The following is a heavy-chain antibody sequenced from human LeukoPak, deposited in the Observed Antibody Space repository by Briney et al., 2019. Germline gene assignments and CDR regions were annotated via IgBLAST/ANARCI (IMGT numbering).Heavy chain of an antibody. CDR1: GFTFSSYA. CDR3: AKSDWFDP. V-gene: IGHV3-30-3*01. CDR2: ISYDGSNK. Sequence: GGSLRLSCAASGFTFSSYAMHWVRQAPGKGLEWVAVISYDGSNKYYADSVKGRFTISRDNSKNTLYLQMNSLRAEDTAVYYCAKSDWFDPWGQGTLVTVSS. J-gene: IGHJ5*02.